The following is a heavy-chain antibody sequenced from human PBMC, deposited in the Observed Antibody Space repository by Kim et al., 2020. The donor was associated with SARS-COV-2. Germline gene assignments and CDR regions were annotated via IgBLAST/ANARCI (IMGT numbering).Heavy chain of an antibody. D-gene: IGHD3-22*01. Sequence: AXVKVSCKASGYSFSNYGLVWARQAPGQGLEWMGWISSNSGHTKYAQNVQGRVTLTTDTSTNTGYMELSSLRSDDTAVYYCAPYYDSNSYRGQWDWGQGT. CDR3: APYYDSNSYRGQWD. J-gene: IGHJ4*01. CDR2: ISSNSGHT. V-gene: IGHV1-18*01. CDR1: GYSFSNYG.